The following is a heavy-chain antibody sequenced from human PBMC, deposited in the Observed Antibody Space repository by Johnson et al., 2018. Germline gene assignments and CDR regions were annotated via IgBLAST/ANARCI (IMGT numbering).Heavy chain of an antibody. J-gene: IGHJ3*02. Sequence: QVQLQESGPGLVKLSETLSLTCIVSGDSISRDYWNWIRQPPGKGLEWIGYISNSGSTNQNPSLKSRVTLSVDTPKNQFSLTLTSVTAADPAMYYCVRDRGSSWLEHDAFDIWGQGTMVIVSS. CDR3: VRDRGSSWLEHDAFDI. CDR2: ISNSGST. D-gene: IGHD6-13*01. V-gene: IGHV4-59*01. CDR1: GDSISRDY.